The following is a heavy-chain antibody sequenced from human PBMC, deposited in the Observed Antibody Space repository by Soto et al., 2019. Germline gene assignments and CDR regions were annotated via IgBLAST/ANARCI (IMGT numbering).Heavy chain of an antibody. V-gene: IGHV6-1*01. J-gene: IGHJ4*02. CDR3: TRDRGGLCH. Sequence: SQTLSLTCAISGDSVSSNSAAWNWIRQSPGRGLEWLGRTYYRSKWYYEYALSVKSRITITPDTSRNQFSLQLSSVTPEDTAVYYCTRDRGGLCHWGQGTLVTVS. CDR1: GDSVSSNSAA. CDR2: TYYRSKWYY. D-gene: IGHD3-10*01.